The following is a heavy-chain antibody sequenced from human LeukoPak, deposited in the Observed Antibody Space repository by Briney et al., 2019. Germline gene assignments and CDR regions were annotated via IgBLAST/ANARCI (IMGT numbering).Heavy chain of an antibody. Sequence: LSLTCTVSGDSISTSNSYWGWIRQAPGKGLEWVSYISSSGSTIYYADSVKGRFTISRDNAKNSLYLQMNSLRAEDTAVYYCARPRAPYYYDSSGYYNYWGQGTLVTVSS. CDR3: ARPRAPYYYDSSGYYNY. J-gene: IGHJ4*02. D-gene: IGHD3-22*01. CDR2: ISSSGSTI. V-gene: IGHV3-11*01. CDR1: GDSISTSNSY.